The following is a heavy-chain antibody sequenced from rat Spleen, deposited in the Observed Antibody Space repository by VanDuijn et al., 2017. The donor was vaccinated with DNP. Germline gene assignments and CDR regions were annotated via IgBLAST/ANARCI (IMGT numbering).Heavy chain of an antibody. Sequence: EVQLVESGGGLVQPGRSLKLSCAASGFTFSGYYMAWVRQAPTKGLEWVAIISHSDGITYYPDSVKGRFTISRDNSQSSLYLQMDSLRSEDTATYYCARDNYGGYYWGHGVMVTVSS. CDR2: ISHSDGIT. J-gene: IGHJ2*01. CDR1: GFTFSGYY. V-gene: IGHV5-20*01. CDR3: ARDNYGGYY. D-gene: IGHD1-11*01.